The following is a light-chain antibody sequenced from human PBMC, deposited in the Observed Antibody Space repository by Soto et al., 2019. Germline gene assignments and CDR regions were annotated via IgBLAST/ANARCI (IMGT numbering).Light chain of an antibody. V-gene: IGKV3-11*01. CDR1: QSVRSY. CDR3: QQRSNWPVT. Sequence: EIVLTQSPATLSLSPGERATLSCRASQSVRSYLAWYQQKPGQAPRLLIYDASNRATGIPARFSGSGSGTDFTLTISSLEPEDFEVYYCQQRSNWPVTFGQGTKVEIK. J-gene: IGKJ1*01. CDR2: DAS.